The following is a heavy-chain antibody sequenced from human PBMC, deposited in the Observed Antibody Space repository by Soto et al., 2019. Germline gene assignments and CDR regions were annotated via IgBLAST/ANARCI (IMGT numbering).Heavy chain of an antibody. CDR2: ISAYNGNT. J-gene: IGHJ4*02. D-gene: IGHD3-3*01. Sequence: ASVKVSCKASGYTFTSYAMHWVRQAPGQRLEWMGWISAYNGNTNYAQKLQGRVTMTTDTSTSTAYMELRSLRSDDTAVYYCARGIGYDFWSGYHEKYYFDYWGQGTLVTVSS. CDR1: GYTFTSYA. CDR3: ARGIGYDFWSGYHEKYYFDY. V-gene: IGHV1-18*01.